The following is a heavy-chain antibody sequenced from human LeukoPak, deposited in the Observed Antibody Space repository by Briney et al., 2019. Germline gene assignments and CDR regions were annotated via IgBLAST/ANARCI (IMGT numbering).Heavy chain of an antibody. D-gene: IGHD5-12*01. V-gene: IGHV3-21*04. CDR1: GFTFSSYS. CDR2: ISSSSSYI. CDR3: AKNIVQGLYYYYYYYMDV. Sequence: PGGSLRLSCAASGFTFSSYSMNWVRQAPGKGLEWVSSISSSSSYIYYADSVKGRFTISRDNSKNTLYLQMNGLRAEDTAVYYCAKNIVQGLYYYYYYYMDVWGKGTTVTISS. J-gene: IGHJ6*03.